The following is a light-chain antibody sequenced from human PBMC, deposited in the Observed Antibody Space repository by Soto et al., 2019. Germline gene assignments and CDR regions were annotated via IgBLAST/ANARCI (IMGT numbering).Light chain of an antibody. Sequence: QSALTQPASVSGSPGQSITISCTGTSSDVGGYNYVSWYQQHPGTAPKLMIYDVSNRPSGASNRFSGSKSGNTASLTISGVQAEDEADYYCSSYTSSSTQVFGGGTKLTVL. J-gene: IGLJ2*01. CDR2: DVS. CDR3: SSYTSSSTQV. V-gene: IGLV2-14*01. CDR1: SSDVGGYNY.